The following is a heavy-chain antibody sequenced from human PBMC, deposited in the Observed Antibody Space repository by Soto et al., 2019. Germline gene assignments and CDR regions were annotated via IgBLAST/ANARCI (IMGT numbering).Heavy chain of an antibody. J-gene: IGHJ4*02. CDR1: GFTFNRHW. CDR3: VGTGWDPPDY. CDR2: IKEDGSEK. V-gene: IGHV3-7*01. D-gene: IGHD6-19*01. Sequence: EVQLVESGGGLVQPGGSLRLSCAVSGFTFNRHWMSWVRQTPGKGLEWVASIKEDGSEKSYVDSVKGRFTISRDNAKSSLFLQMHSLRVEDTAVYYCVGTGWDPPDYWGQGTLVTVSS.